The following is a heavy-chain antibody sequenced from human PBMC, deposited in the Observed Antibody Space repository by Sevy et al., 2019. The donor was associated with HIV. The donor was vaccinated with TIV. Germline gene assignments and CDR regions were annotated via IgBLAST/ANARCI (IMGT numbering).Heavy chain of an antibody. V-gene: IGHV3-48*01. CDR2: MRNTGSTI. CDR3: ASQSGGYERLYYFDY. Sequence: GGSLRLSCAASGFSFSIYSMNWVRQAPGRGLEWVSYMRNTGSTINYVDSVKGRFTISRDNAKNSLYLQMNSLRAEDTAVYYCASQSGGYERLYYFDYWGQGTLVTVSS. J-gene: IGHJ4*02. D-gene: IGHD5-12*01. CDR1: GFSFSIYS.